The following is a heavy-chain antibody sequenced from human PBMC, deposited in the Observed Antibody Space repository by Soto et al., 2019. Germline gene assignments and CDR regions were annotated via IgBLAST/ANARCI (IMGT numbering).Heavy chain of an antibody. V-gene: IGHV4-61*08. D-gene: IGHD3-3*01. Sequence: PETLSLTYTVSGASVRSGGYYWSWIRQHPGKGLEWIGYIHDSGSTHYNPSLKSRITISVDTSKNQFSLKLNSVISADTAVYYCARDRGHHDFSSYYQAPYDYWGLGILVT. CDR3: ARDRGHHDFSSYYQAPYDY. J-gene: IGHJ4*02. CDR2: IHDSGST. CDR1: GASVRSGGYY.